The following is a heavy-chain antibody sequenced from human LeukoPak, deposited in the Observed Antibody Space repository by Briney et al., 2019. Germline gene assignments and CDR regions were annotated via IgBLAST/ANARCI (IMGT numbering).Heavy chain of an antibody. V-gene: IGHV4-34*01. CDR2: INHSGST. CDR3: ARDSSSSPYYYYYMDV. CDR1: GGSSSGYY. Sequence: SETLSLTCAVYGGSSSGYYWSWIRQPPGKGLEWIGEINHSGSTNYNPSLKSRVTISVDTSKNQFSLKLSSVTAADTAVYYCARDSSSSPYYYYYMDVWGKGTTVTVSS. J-gene: IGHJ6*03. D-gene: IGHD6-6*01.